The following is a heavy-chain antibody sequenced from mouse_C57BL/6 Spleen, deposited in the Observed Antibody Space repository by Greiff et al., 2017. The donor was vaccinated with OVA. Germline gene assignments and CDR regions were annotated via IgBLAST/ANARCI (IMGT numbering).Heavy chain of an antibody. V-gene: IGHV1-50*01. CDR1: GYTFTSYW. CDR2: IDPSDSYT. J-gene: IGHJ4*01. Sequence: QVQLQQPGAELVKPGASVKLSCKASGYTFTSYWMQWVKQRPGQGLEWIGEIDPSDSYTNYNQKFKGKATLTVDTSSSTAYMQRSSLTSEDSAVYYCARSQGLSMDDWGQGTSVTVSS. CDR3: ARSQGLSMDD. D-gene: IGHD3-1*01.